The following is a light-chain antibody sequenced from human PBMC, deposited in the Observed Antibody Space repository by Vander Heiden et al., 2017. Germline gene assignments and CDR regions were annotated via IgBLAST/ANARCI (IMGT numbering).Light chain of an antibody. CDR1: QDISNY. CDR2: DAS. Sequence: IQMTQSPSSLSASVGDRVTITCQASQDISNYLNWYQQKPGKAPKLLIYDASNLETGVPSRFSGSGSGTDFTFTISSLQPEDIATYYCLQDDNLPITFGQGTRLEIK. J-gene: IGKJ5*01. CDR3: LQDDNLPIT. V-gene: IGKV1-33*01.